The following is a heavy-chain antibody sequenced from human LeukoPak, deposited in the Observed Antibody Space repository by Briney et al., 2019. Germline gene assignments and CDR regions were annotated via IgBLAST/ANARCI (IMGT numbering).Heavy chain of an antibody. J-gene: IGHJ4*02. V-gene: IGHV3-21*04. D-gene: IGHD3-10*01. CDR2: ITSSGTYI. Sequence: GGSLRLSCAASGFTFNNYNMNWVRQAPGKALEWVSSITSSGTYIFYADSVKGRFTISRDNSKNTLYLQMNSLRAEDTAVYYCAKRVRGYFDYWGQGTLVTVSS. CDR3: AKRVRGYFDY. CDR1: GFTFNNYN.